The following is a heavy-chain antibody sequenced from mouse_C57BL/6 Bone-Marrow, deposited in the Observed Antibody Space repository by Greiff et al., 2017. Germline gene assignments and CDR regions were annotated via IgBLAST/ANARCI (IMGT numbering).Heavy chain of an antibody. V-gene: IGHV1-52*01. CDR1: GYTFTSYW. J-gene: IGHJ4*01. D-gene: IGHD2-4*01. Sequence: QVQLQQPGAELVRPGSSVKLSCKASGYTFTSYWMHWVKQRPIQGLEWIGNIDPSDSETHYNQKFKDKATLTVAKSSSTAYMQLSSLTSEDSAVYYCARCDYDGLYAMDYWGQGTSVTVSA. CDR2: IDPSDSET. CDR3: ARCDYDGLYAMDY.